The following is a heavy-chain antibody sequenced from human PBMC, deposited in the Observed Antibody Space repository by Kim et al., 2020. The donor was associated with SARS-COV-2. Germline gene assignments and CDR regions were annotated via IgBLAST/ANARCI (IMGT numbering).Heavy chain of an antibody. V-gene: IGHV3-33*01. Sequence: GGSLRLSCAASGFTFSNYGMHWVRQAPGKGLEWVAVIWYDGNNKNYADSVKGRFTISRDNSKNTLYLQMNSLRAEDTAVYYCATDDSSGKPGGYWDQGTLVTVSS. CDR1: GFTFSNYG. CDR3: ATDDSSGKPGGY. D-gene: IGHD3-22*01. CDR2: IWYDGNNK. J-gene: IGHJ4*02.